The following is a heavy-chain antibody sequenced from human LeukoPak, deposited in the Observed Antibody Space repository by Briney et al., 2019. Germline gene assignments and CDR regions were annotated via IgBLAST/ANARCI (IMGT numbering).Heavy chain of an antibody. CDR3: ASSRGYTSGLWYYYMDV. CDR2: INNSGTT. V-gene: IGHV4-34*01. J-gene: IGHJ6*03. Sequence: PSETQSLTCAVYGGSFSGYYWSWIRQPPGTGLEWIAEINNSGTTNYNPSLKGRVTISIDTSKNQFSLKLSSVTAADTAVYYCASSRGYTSGLWYYYMDVWGKGTTVTVSS. CDR1: GGSFSGYY. D-gene: IGHD6-25*01.